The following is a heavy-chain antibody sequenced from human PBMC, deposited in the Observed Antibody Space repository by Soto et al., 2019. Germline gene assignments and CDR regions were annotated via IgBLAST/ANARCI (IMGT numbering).Heavy chain of an antibody. Sequence: QVQLQESGPGLVKPSQTLSLTCTVSGGSISSGGYYWSWIRQHPGKGLEWIGYIYYSGSTYYNPSLKGRVTISVDTSKNQFALKLSSVTAADTAVYYCARDGAYYGSGSYYHYYGMDVCGKATTVTVSS. CDR2: IYYSGST. V-gene: IGHV4-31*03. J-gene: IGHJ6*04. D-gene: IGHD3-10*01. CDR1: GGSISSGGYY. CDR3: ARDGAYYGSGSYYHYYGMDV.